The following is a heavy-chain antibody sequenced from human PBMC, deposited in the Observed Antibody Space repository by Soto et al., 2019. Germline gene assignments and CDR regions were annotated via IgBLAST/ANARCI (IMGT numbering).Heavy chain of an antibody. J-gene: IGHJ4*02. Sequence: ETLSLTCAVSGGSISGSYYYWAWLRQSPGKGPEWIGSVFYTGFTSYNPSLESRVSVSVDTSKSQFSLKLSAVTAADTAVYYCATSQKGYNWNYFDHWGQGALVTVSS. D-gene: IGHD1-20*01. CDR1: GGSISGSYYY. CDR2: VFYTGFT. CDR3: ATSQKGYNWNYFDH. V-gene: IGHV4-39*01.